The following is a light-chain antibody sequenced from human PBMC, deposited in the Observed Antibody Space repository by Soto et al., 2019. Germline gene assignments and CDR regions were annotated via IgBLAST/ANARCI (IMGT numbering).Light chain of an antibody. Sequence: QSALTQPRSVSGSPRQSVTISCAGATSGVGGYTSVYWCLQHPRKVPKLILYDVLKWPSGVPDNFSASRSGNTASLTVSGPQADDEAEQLLLHLPRLFGGGTKLTVL. CDR2: DVL. CDR3: LHLPRL. CDR1: TSGVGGYTS. V-gene: IGLV2-11*01. J-gene: IGLJ3*02.